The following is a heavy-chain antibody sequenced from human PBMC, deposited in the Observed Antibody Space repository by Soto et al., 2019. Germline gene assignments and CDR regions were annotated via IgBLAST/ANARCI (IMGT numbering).Heavy chain of an antibody. V-gene: IGHV3-30*18. Sequence: GGSLRLSCAASGFTFSSYGMHWVRQAPGKGLEWVAVISYDGSNKYYADSVKGRFTISRDNSKNTLYLQMNSLRAEDTAVYYCAKGSNGDYYYYGMDVWGQGTTVTVSS. CDR1: GFTFSSYG. J-gene: IGHJ6*02. CDR2: ISYDGSNK. CDR3: AKGSNGDYYYYGMDV. D-gene: IGHD4-17*01.